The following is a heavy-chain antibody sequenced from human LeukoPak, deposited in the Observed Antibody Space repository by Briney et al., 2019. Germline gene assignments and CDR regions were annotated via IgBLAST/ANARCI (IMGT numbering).Heavy chain of an antibody. CDR2: IYDSGTT. CDR1: GGSITSYY. V-gene: IGHV4-59*01. D-gene: IGHD3-22*01. CDR3: ARDLQTRGYYDSSGRYYFDY. J-gene: IGHJ4*02. Sequence: SETLSLTCTVSGGSITSYYWSWIRQPPGKGLEWIGYIYDSGTTNYNPSLKSRVTISVDTATNQFSLKLRSVTAADTAVYYCARDLQTRGYYDSSGRYYFDYWGQGTLVTVSS.